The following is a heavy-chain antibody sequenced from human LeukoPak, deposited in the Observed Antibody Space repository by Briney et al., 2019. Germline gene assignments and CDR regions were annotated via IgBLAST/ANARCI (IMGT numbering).Heavy chain of an antibody. V-gene: IGHV4-4*02. D-gene: IGHD3-10*01. CDR1: GDSISSSHW. CDR3: ASGLYGSGRAWAFDI. Sequence: NPSGTLSLTCAVSGDSISSSHWWSWVRQPPGKGLEWTGEIYHSGSTNYNPSLKSRVTILVDKSRNQFSLRLSSVSAADTAVYYCASGLYGSGRAWAFDIWGQGTMVTVSS. CDR2: IYHSGST. J-gene: IGHJ3*02.